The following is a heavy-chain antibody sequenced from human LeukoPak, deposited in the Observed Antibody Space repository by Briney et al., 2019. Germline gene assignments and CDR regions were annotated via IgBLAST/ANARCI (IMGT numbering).Heavy chain of an antibody. CDR1: GFTFSSYA. V-gene: IGHV3-23*01. D-gene: IGHD5-18*01. J-gene: IGHJ4*02. CDR3: AKGGYSYASFDY. Sequence: GGSLRLSCAASGFTFSSYAMSWVRQAPGKGLVWVSAISGSGGSTYYAASVKGRFTISRDNSKNTLYLQMNSLRAEDTAVYSCAKGGYSYASFDYWGQGTLVTVSS. CDR2: ISGSGGST.